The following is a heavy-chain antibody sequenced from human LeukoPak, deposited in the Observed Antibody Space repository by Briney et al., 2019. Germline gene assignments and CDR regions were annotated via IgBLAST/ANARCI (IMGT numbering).Heavy chain of an antibody. CDR3: AKSGDFDWLFPNYYYYYMDV. CDR2: ISGSGGST. Sequence: GGSLRLSCAASGFTFSSYAMSWVRQVPGKGLEWVSAISGSGGSTYYADSVKGRFTISRDNSKNTLYLQMNSLRAEDTAVYYCAKSGDFDWLFPNYYYYYMDVWGKGTTVTVSS. CDR1: GFTFSSYA. V-gene: IGHV3-23*01. J-gene: IGHJ6*03. D-gene: IGHD3-9*01.